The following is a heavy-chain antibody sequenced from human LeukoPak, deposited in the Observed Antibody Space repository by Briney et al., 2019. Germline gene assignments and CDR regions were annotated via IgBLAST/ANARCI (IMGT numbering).Heavy chain of an antibody. CDR1: GFTFSNAW. CDR2: IKSKTDGGTT. J-gene: IGHJ4*02. D-gene: IGHD3-22*01. Sequence: GGSLRLSCAASGFTFSNAWMSWVRQAPGKGLEWVGRIKSKTDGGTTDYAAPVKGRFTISRDDSKNTLYLQMNSLKTEDTAVYYCTTITYYYDSSGYYYLDYWGQGTLVTVSS. V-gene: IGHV3-15*01. CDR3: TTITYYYDSSGYYYLDY.